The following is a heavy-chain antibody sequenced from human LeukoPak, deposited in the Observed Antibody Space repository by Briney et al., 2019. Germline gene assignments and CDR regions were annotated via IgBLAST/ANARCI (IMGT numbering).Heavy chain of an antibody. V-gene: IGHV1-58*02. CDR3: AADVVLFGERFDY. D-gene: IGHD3-10*01. Sequence: SVKVSCKASGFTFTSSAMQWVRQARGQRLEWIGWIVVGSGNTNYAQKFQERVTITRDMSTSTAYMELSSLRSEDTAVYYCAADVVLFGERFDYWGQGALVTVSS. CDR2: IVVGSGNT. J-gene: IGHJ4*02. CDR1: GFTFTSSA.